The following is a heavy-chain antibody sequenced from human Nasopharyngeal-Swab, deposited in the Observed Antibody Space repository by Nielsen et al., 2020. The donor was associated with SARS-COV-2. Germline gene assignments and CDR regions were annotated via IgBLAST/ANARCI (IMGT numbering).Heavy chain of an antibody. CDR1: GFTFSSYG. J-gene: IGHJ6*03. D-gene: IGHD3-16*01. V-gene: IGHV3-30*02. Sequence: GGSLRLSCAASGFTFSSYGMHWVRQAPGKGLEWVAFIRYDGFNQHYADSVNGRFTISRDSFKNTLYLQLNSLRAEDTAVYYCAKDHKMDSGGGVGYMDVWGKGTTVTVSS. CDR2: IRYDGFNQ. CDR3: AKDHKMDSGGGVGYMDV.